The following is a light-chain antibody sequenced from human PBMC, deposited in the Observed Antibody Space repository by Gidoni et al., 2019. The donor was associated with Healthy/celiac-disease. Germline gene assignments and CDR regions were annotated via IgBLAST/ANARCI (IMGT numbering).Light chain of an antibody. CDR3: QQYGSSLIT. J-gene: IGKJ5*01. V-gene: IGKV3-20*01. Sequence: EIVLKQSLGTLSLPPGERATPSCRASQSVSSSYLAWYQQKPGQAPRLLIYGASSRATGIPDRFSGSGSGTDFTLNISRLEPEDFAVYYCQQYGSSLITFGQGTRLEIK. CDR1: QSVSSSY. CDR2: GAS.